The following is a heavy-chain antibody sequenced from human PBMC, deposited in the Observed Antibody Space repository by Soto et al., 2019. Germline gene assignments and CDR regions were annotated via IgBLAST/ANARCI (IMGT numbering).Heavy chain of an antibody. CDR1: GFTFSAYA. J-gene: IGHJ4*02. D-gene: IGHD6-6*01. CDR2: ISSSSSYI. CDR3: ARARSPIAARILGY. Sequence: KTGGSLRLSCAASGFTFSAYAMSWVRQAPGKGLEWVSSISSSSSYIYYADSVKGRFTISRDNARNSLYLQMNSLRAEDTAVYYCARARSPIAARILGYWGQGTLVTVSS. V-gene: IGHV3-21*01.